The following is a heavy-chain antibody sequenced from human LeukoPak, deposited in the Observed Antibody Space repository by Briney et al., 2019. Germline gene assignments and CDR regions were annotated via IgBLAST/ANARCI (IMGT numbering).Heavy chain of an antibody. D-gene: IGHD1-14*01. CDR2: ITRSSKYI. J-gene: IGHJ4*02. CDR3: ARGPPDSNSH. Sequence: SGSLRLSCAASGLTFSTYTMYWVRQAPGKGLEWVSSITRSSKYIYYADSVKGRFTISRDNAKNSLFLQVSSLGDEDTAVYYCARGPPDSNSHWGQGTLVTVSS. CDR1: GLTFSTYT. V-gene: IGHV3-21*01.